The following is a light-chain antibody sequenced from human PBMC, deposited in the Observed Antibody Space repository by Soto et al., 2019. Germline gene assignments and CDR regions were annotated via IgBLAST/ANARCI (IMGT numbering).Light chain of an antibody. V-gene: IGLV2-14*03. Sequence: QAVVTQPASVSGSPGQSITISCTGTSSDVGGYNYVSWYQQYSGKAPKLMIYDVIHRSSGVSNRFSGSKSGNTASLTISGLQADDEADYYCSSYTSSNTLVVFGGGTKVTVL. J-gene: IGLJ2*01. CDR2: DVI. CDR1: SSDVGGYNY. CDR3: SSYTSSNTLVV.